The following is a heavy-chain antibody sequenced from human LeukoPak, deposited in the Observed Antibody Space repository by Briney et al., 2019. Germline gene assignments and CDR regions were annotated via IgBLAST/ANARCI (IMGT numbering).Heavy chain of an antibody. D-gene: IGHD1-26*01. CDR2: ISSSSSTI. J-gene: IGHJ4*02. V-gene: IGHV3-48*02. Sequence: GGSLRLSCAASGFTFSSYSMNWVRQAPGKGLEWVSFISSSSSTIYYADSLKGRFTISRDNAKNLLYLHMKSLRDEDTALYYCERGWERGDYWGQGTLVTVSS. CDR3: ERGWERGDY. CDR1: GFTFSSYS.